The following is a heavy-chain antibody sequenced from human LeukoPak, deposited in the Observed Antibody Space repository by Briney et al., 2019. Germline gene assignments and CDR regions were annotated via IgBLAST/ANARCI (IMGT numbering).Heavy chain of an antibody. CDR2: IIPIFGTA. D-gene: IGHD3-22*01. CDR1: GGTFSSYA. CDR3: ARDRCYYDSSGYPPTWGIGY. V-gene: IGHV1-69*05. J-gene: IGHJ4*02. Sequence: ASVKVSCKASGGTFSSYAISWVRQAPGQGLEWMGRIIPIFGTANYAQKFQGRVTITTDESTSTAYMELSSLRSEDTAVYYCARDRCYYDSSGYPPTWGIGYWSQGTLVTDSS.